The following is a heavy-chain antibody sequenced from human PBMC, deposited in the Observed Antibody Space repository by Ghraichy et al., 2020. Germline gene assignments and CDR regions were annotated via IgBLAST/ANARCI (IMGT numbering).Heavy chain of an antibody. D-gene: IGHD2-8*02. CDR2: IYSSGST. Sequence: SETLSLTCTVSGGSISSHQWSWVRQPPGKGLKWIGYIYSSGSTNYGPSLKSRVTISVDMSKNQVSLKLSSVTAADTAVYYCARHARRYCIGGGGLYWFDSWGQGTLVTVSS. CDR3: ARHARRYCIGGGGLYWFDS. V-gene: IGHV4-59*08. J-gene: IGHJ5*01. CDR1: GGSISSHQ.